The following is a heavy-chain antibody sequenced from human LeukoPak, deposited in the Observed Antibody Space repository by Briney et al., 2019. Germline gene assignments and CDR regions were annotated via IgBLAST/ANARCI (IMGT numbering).Heavy chain of an antibody. V-gene: IGHV4-34*01. Sequence: GSLRLSCAASGFTFSSYSMNWVRQSPGKGLEWIGEINHSGSTKYNPSLKNRVTISVDTSKNQSSLKLSSVTAADTAVYYCARRLPGFLVRGVLNGNWFDPWGQGTLVTVSS. CDR3: ARRLPGFLVRGVLNGNWFDP. J-gene: IGHJ5*02. D-gene: IGHD3-10*01. CDR1: GFTFSSYS. CDR2: INHSGST.